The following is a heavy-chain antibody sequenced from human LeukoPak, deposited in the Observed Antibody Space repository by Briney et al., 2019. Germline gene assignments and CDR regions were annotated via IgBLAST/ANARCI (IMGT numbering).Heavy chain of an antibody. J-gene: IGHJ4*02. D-gene: IGHD3-10*01. CDR3: ARWLLWFGEWH. CDR1: GGSISSSSYY. V-gene: IGHV4-39*01. CDR2: IYYSGST. Sequence: SETLSLTCTVSGGSISSSSYYWGWIRQPPWKGLEWIGSIYYSGSTYYNPSLKSRVTISVDTSKNQFSLKLSSVTAADTAVYYCARWLLWFGEWHWGQGTLVTVSS.